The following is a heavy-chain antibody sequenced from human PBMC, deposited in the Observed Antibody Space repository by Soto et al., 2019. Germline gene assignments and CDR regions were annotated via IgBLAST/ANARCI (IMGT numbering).Heavy chain of an antibody. CDR2: IYWDDDK. CDR3: AHAGDFDLLSFDR. J-gene: IGHJ4*02. D-gene: IGHD2-15*01. Sequence: QITLKESGPPLVRPAQTHTLTCAFSGFSLTTTRMGVAWIRQPPGKALEWLALIYWDDDKRYSPSLKNRLTVSKDTSTNRVVLTITNISPDDTGTYFCAHAGDFDLLSFDRWGPGTLVTVSS. V-gene: IGHV2-5*02. CDR1: GFSLTTTRMG.